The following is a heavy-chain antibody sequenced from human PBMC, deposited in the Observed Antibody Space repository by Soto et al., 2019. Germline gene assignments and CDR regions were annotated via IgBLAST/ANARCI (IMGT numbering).Heavy chain of an antibody. V-gene: IGHV4-31*03. CDR1: GGSISGGGYY. CDR3: ARDEEVNYADYGRSAHYYGMAV. D-gene: IGHD4-17*01. J-gene: IGHJ6*02. Sequence: SETLSLTCTVSGGSISGGGYYWSWIRQHPGKGREWIGYIYYTGSTYYNPSLKSRVTISVDTSKNQFSLKLTSVTAADTAVYYCARDEEVNYADYGRSAHYYGMAVWRQGTTVT. CDR2: IYYTGST.